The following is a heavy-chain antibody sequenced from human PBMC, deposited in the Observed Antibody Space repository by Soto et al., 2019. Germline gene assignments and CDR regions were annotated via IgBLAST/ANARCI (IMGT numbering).Heavy chain of an antibody. Sequence: RRLSCAASGFTFSSYGMHWVRQAPGKGLEWVAVISYDGSNKYYADSVKGRFTISRDNSKNTLYLQMNSLRAEDTAVYYCAKGPLYDFWSGYQYYFDYWGQGTLVTVSS. CDR1: GFTFSSYG. CDR3: AKGPLYDFWSGYQYYFDY. V-gene: IGHV3-30*18. CDR2: ISYDGSNK. J-gene: IGHJ4*02. D-gene: IGHD3-3*01.